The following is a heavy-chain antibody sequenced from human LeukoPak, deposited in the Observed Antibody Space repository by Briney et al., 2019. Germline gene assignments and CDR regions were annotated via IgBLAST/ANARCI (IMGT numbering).Heavy chain of an antibody. Sequence: ASVKVSCKASGYTFSRYGISWVRQAPGQGLEWMGWINTYNGNTNYAQKLQGRVTMTTDTSTSTAYMELRSLRSDDTAVYYCARKPASPTYGDWVGYYFDYWGQGTLVTVSS. CDR1: GYTFSRYG. D-gene: IGHD4-17*01. CDR2: INTYNGNT. CDR3: ARKPASPTYGDWVGYYFDY. J-gene: IGHJ4*02. V-gene: IGHV1-18*01.